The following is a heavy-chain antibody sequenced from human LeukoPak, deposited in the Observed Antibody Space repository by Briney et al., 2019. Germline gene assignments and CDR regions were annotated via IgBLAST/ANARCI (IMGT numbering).Heavy chain of an antibody. J-gene: IGHJ3*02. Sequence: PGGSLRLSCAASGFTFSSYGMHWVRQAPGKGLEWVAVMWYDGSNKYYADSVKGRFTISRDNSKNTLYLQMNSLRAEDTAVYYCARGTMIVEPTDGFADAAAFDIWGQGTMVTVSS. CDR3: ARGTMIVEPTDGFADAAAFDI. CDR2: MWYDGSNK. V-gene: IGHV3-33*01. CDR1: GFTFSSYG. D-gene: IGHD3-22*01.